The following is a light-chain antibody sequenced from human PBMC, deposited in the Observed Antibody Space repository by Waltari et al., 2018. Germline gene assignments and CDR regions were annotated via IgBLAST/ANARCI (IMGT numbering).Light chain of an antibody. CDR1: QCISRY. V-gene: IGKV3-20*01. CDR2: GAS. CDR3: QHHFRLPAT. J-gene: IGKJ1*01. Sequence: LMQSPGTRPLSPGERATCSFRASQCISRYLAWYQEKPGQAPRLLIYGASTRATGIPDRFSGSGSGTDFSLTISGLEPEDSAVYYCQHHFRLPATFGQGTKVEIK.